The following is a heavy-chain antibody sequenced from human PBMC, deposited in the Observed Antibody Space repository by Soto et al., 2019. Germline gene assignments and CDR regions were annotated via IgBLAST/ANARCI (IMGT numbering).Heavy chain of an antibody. Sequence: GGSLILSCAASGFTFNNYAMNWVRQAPGKGLEWVATISATGGSTYYADSVKGRFTISRDNSKNTLYLQMNGLRVEDTAVYYCAKDRLAGNFAYWGQGTQVTVSS. J-gene: IGHJ4*02. CDR2: ISATGGST. CDR3: AKDRLAGNFAY. CDR1: GFTFNNYA. V-gene: IGHV3-23*01.